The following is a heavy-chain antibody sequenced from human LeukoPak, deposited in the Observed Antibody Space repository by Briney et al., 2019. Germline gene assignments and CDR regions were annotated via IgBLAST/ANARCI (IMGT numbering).Heavy chain of an antibody. D-gene: IGHD3-10*01. CDR2: ISGSGGST. J-gene: IGHJ6*02. CDR1: GFTFSNYA. CDR3: AKSNGMVRGVTAYYYGMDV. V-gene: IGHV3-23*01. Sequence: GSLRLSCAVSGFTFSNYAMSWVRQAPGKGLEWVSVISGSGGSTDYAVSVRGRFTTSRDNSKNTLYLQMNSLRVEDTAVYYCAKSNGMVRGVTAYYYGMDVWGQGTTVTVSS.